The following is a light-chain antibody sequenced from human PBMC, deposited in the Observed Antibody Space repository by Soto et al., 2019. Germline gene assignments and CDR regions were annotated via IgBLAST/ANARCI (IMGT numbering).Light chain of an antibody. CDR1: SSDVGGYNH. J-gene: IGLJ2*01. V-gene: IGLV2-14*01. Sequence: QSALTQPASVSGSPGQSITISCTGTSSDVGGYNHVSWYQQHPGKAPRLMIYEVTNRPSGVSDRFSGSKSGKTASLTISGLQSEDEADYYCSSYTSSSTVLFGGGTKLTVL. CDR3: SSYTSSSTVL. CDR2: EVT.